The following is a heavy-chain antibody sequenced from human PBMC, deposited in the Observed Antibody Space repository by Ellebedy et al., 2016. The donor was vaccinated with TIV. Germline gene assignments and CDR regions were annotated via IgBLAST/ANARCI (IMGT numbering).Heavy chain of an antibody. V-gene: IGHV3-48*01. D-gene: IGHD2-2*01. CDR1: GFTFSSYS. J-gene: IGHJ4*02. CDR3: ARLAMPNPADY. Sequence: GESLKISXAASGFTFSSYSMNWVRQAPGKGLEWVSYISSSSSTIYYADSVKGRFTISRDNAKNSLYLQMNSLRAEDTAVYYCARLAMPNPADYWGQGTLVTVSS. CDR2: ISSSSSTI.